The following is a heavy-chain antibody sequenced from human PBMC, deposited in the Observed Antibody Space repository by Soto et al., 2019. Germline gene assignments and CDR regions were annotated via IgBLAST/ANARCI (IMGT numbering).Heavy chain of an antibody. CDR1: GGSISSYY. CDR2: IYNGATT. CDR3: ARDDSQRPATY. V-gene: IGHV4-59*01. Sequence: ETLSLTCIVSGGSISSYYWTWTRQPPGKGLEWIGCIYNGATTNYNPSLKSRVTISVDTSKNQFSLKLTSVTAADTAVYYCARDDSQRPATYWGQGTLVTV. J-gene: IGHJ4*02. D-gene: IGHD1-26*01.